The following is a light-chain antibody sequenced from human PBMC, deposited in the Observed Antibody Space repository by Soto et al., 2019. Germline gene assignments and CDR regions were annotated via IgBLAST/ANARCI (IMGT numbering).Light chain of an antibody. CDR2: EVT. CDR3: SSYRNTDTLV. J-gene: IGLJ3*02. Sequence: QSALTQPASVSGSPGQSITISCTGTSSDIGGYNYDSWYQQYPGKAPKLMIYEVTNRPSGVSNRFSGSKYGNTASLTISGLQSEDEADYYCSSYRNTDTLVFGGGTKLTVL. CDR1: SSDIGGYNY. V-gene: IGLV2-14*01.